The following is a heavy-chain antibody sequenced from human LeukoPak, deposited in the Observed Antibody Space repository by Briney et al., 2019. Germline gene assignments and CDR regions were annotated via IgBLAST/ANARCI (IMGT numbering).Heavy chain of an antibody. CDR2: IYYSGST. CDR1: GGSISSYY. D-gene: IGHD3-10*01. Sequence: SETLSLTCTVSGGSISSYYCSWIRQPPGKGLEWIGYIYYSGSTNYNPSLKSRVTISVDTSKNQFSLKLSSVTAADTAVYYCAKGYGSGSYYWFDPWGQGTLVTVSS. V-gene: IGHV4-59*08. J-gene: IGHJ5*02. CDR3: AKGYGSGSYYWFDP.